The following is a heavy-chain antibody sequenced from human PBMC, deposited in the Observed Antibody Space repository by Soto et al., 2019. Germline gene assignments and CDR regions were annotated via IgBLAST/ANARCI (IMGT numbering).Heavy chain of an antibody. CDR1: GGSISSGGYY. V-gene: IGHV4-31*03. CDR2: NYYSGIT. Sequence: SETLSLTCIVSGGSISSGGYYWTWIRQHPGKGLEWIGYNYYSGITYYNPSLKSRVTISLDTSKNQFSLKLSSVTAADTAVYYCARGSSIAGLYYGMDVWGQGTTVTVSS. CDR3: ARGSSIAGLYYGMDV. J-gene: IGHJ6*02. D-gene: IGHD6-6*01.